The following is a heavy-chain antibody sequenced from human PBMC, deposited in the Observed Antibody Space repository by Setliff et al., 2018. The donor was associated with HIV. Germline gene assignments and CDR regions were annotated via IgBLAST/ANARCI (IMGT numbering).Heavy chain of an antibody. CDR3: ARVYCSIASCDNEYYFDY. V-gene: IGHV1-46*01. CDR1: GYSFTSYY. CDR2: INPSGVSA. D-gene: IGHD2-2*01. Sequence: ASVKVSCKASGYSFTSYYIHWVRQAPGQGPEWMGVINPSGVSADYAQRLQDRITMTSDTSTSTVFLDLSSLTSDDTAVYFCARVYCSIASCDNEYYFDYWGQGTLVTVSS. J-gene: IGHJ4*02.